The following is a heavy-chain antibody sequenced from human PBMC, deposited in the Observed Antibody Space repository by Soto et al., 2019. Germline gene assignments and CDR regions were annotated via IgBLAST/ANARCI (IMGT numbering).Heavy chain of an antibody. D-gene: IGHD2-15*01. Sequence: QINLKESGPTLVKPTHTLTLTCTFYAFSLSTSGVGVGWIRQPPGKALEWLALIYWDDDKRYSPSLKSRITINKDTSKNQVVLTITSMDPVDTATYYCAHRVCGGSCYPFDYWGQGTLVTVSS. V-gene: IGHV2-5*02. CDR3: AHRVCGGSCYPFDY. CDR1: AFSLSTSGVG. CDR2: IYWDDDK. J-gene: IGHJ4*02.